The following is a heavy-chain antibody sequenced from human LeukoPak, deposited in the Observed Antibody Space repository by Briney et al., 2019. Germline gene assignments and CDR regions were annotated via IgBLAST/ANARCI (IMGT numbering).Heavy chain of an antibody. V-gene: IGHV3-7*03. CDR3: ARASEYDSTGLYYARIFS. CDR1: GYTFSSYL. Sequence: GGSLRHSRAASGYTFSSYLMNWVRQAPGKGLEWVANIMRDGSGTYYEDSVKGGFTISRDNAKNSLYLEMNRLRDEDTAVYFCARASEYDSTGLYYARIFSWGEGTLVTVSS. CDR2: IMRDGSGT. J-gene: IGHJ5*02. D-gene: IGHD3-22*01.